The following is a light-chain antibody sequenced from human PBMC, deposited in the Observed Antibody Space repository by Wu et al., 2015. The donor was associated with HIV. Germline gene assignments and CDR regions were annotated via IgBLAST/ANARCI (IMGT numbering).Light chain of an antibody. CDR1: QSISSW. V-gene: IGKV1-5*03. CDR3: QQYNSYSFT. CDR2: KAS. Sequence: DIQMTQSPSTLSASVGDRVTITCRASQSISSWLAWYQQKPGKGPNLLIYKASTLEGGVPSRFSGSGSGTEFTLTISSLQPDDFASYYCQQYNSYSFTFGPGAKVDIK. J-gene: IGKJ3*01.